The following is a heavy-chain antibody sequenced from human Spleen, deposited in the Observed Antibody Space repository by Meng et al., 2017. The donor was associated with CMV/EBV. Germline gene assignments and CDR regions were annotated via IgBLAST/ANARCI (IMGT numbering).Heavy chain of an antibody. CDR3: ARKHCSSSSCYSPYFDY. CDR2: ISWNSGSI. CDR1: GFTFDDYA. J-gene: IGHJ4*02. Sequence: SLKISCAASGFTFDDYAMHWVRQAPGKGLEWVSGISWNSGSIGYADSVKGRFTISRDNSKNTLYLQMDSLRAEDMAVYYCARKHCSSSSCYSPYFDYWGQGTLVTVSS. V-gene: IGHV3-9*03. D-gene: IGHD2-2*02.